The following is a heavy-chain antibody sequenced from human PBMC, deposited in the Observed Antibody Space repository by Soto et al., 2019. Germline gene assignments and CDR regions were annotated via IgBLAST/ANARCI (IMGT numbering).Heavy chain of an antibody. D-gene: IGHD1-1*01. J-gene: IGHJ2*01. Sequence: EVQLLESGGGLVQPGGSLRLSCAASGFTFSAYAMGWVRQAPGKGLEWVSTIHGGGGATHYADSVKGRFTISRDDSKRTLYAEMNSLRAEDKAVYYCAKFEGHPLEYWYLDFWGRGTLVTVSS. CDR3: AKFEGHPLEYWYLDF. CDR2: IHGGGGAT. CDR1: GFTFSAYA. V-gene: IGHV3-23*01.